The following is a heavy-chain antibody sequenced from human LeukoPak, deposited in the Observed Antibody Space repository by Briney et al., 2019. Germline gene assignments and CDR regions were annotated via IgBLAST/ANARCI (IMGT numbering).Heavy chain of an antibody. Sequence: SETLSLTCTVSGGSISNYYWSWIRQPPGKGLEWIGYIYYSGNTNYNPSLKSRVTISVDTSKNQYSLKLNSVTAADTAVYYCARVRYCSTNRCYDREFDNWGQGTLVTVSS. CDR1: GGSISNYY. CDR2: IYYSGNT. D-gene: IGHD2-2*01. CDR3: ARVRYCSTNRCYDREFDN. J-gene: IGHJ4*02. V-gene: IGHV4-59*01.